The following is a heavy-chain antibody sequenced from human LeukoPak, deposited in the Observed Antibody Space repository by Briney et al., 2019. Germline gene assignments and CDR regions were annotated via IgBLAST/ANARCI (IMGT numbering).Heavy chain of an antibody. CDR1: GGSVSSYY. V-gene: IGHV4-59*08. D-gene: IGHD5-12*01. CDR2: IYYRGNT. Sequence: SETLSLTCTVSGGSVSSYYWSWIRQPPGKGLEWIGYIYYRGNTNYNPSLMSRVTISVDTSKKQFSLKLSSVTAADTAVYYCARTSGYYFNWFDPWGQGTLVTVSS. CDR3: ARTSGYYFNWFDP. J-gene: IGHJ5*02.